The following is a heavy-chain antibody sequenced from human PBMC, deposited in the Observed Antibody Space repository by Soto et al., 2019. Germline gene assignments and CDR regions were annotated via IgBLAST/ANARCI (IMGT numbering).Heavy chain of an antibody. CDR2: IYWDDAK. D-gene: IGHD3-9*01. J-gene: IGHJ6*02. Sequence: QITLTESGPTLVKPTQTLTLTCTFSGISLTNSAVGVSWIREPPGKALEWRAVIYWDDAKHFSPSQKSRRTITQGTAKNQVVLTMTTMDSVDTATYFCAQMDFDLYGMDVWGQGTTVIVSS. CDR3: AQMDFDLYGMDV. V-gene: IGHV2-5*02. CDR1: GISLTNSAVG.